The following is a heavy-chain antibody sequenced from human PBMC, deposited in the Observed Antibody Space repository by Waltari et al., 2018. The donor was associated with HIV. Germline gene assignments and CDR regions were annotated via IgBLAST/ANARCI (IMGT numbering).Heavy chain of an antibody. Sequence: QLQLQESGPGLVKPSETLSLTCTVSGGSISSSSYYWGWIRQPPGKGLEWIGSIYYSGITYYNPSLKSRVTISVDTSKNQFSLKLSSVTAADTAVYYCARTVVGATYFDYWGQGTLVTVSS. CDR1: GGSISSSSYY. CDR2: IYYSGIT. V-gene: IGHV4-39*01. J-gene: IGHJ4*02. D-gene: IGHD1-26*01. CDR3: ARTVVGATYFDY.